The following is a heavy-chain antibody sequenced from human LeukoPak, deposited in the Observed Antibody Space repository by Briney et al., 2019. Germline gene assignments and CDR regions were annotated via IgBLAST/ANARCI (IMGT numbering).Heavy chain of an antibody. J-gene: IGHJ6*02. CDR1: GFTFSSYW. CDR2: IKQDGSEK. Sequence: GRSLRLSCAASGFTFSSYWMSWVRQAPGKGLEWVANIKQDGSEKYYVDSVKGRFTISRDNAKNSLYLQMNSLRAEDTAVYYCARVSDTRNYYYYGMDVWGQGTTVTVSS. V-gene: IGHV3-7*01. CDR3: ARVSDTRNYYYYGMDV. D-gene: IGHD5-18*01.